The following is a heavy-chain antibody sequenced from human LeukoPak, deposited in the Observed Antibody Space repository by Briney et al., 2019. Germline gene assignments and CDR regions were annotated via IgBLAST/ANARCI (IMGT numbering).Heavy chain of an antibody. D-gene: IGHD3-22*01. V-gene: IGHV3-23*01. CDR1: GFTFSSYA. CDR3: AKISMRPPGSIGEYYYYYYGMDV. Sequence: GGSLRLSWAASGFTFSSYAMSWVRQAPGKGLEWVSAISGNGGSTYYADSVKGRFTISRDNSKNTLYLQMNSLRAEDTAVYYCAKISMRPPGSIGEYYYYYYGMDVWGQGTTVTVSS. J-gene: IGHJ6*02. CDR2: ISGNGGST.